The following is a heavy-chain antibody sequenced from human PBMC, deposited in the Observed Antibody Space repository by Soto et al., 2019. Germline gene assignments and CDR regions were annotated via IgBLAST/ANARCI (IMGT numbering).Heavy chain of an antibody. CDR1: GGTFSSYA. CDR3: ARAVDKAMVRSLSWFDY. Sequence: ASVKVSCKASGGTFSSYAISWVRQAPGQGLEWMGGIIPIFGTANYAQKFQGRVTITADESTSTAYMELSSLRSEDTAVYYCARAVDKAMVRSLSWFDYWGQGTLVTVSS. J-gene: IGHJ4*02. D-gene: IGHD5-18*01. V-gene: IGHV1-69*13. CDR2: IIPIFGTA.